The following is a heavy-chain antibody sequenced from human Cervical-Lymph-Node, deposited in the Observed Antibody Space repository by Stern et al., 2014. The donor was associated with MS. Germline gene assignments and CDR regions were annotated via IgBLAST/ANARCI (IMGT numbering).Heavy chain of an antibody. J-gene: IGHJ4*02. D-gene: IGHD3-10*01. Sequence: EMQLVESGGGLVQPGGSLRLSCVASGFTFRNYWMHWVRQGPGKGLVWVARINRDGTTITHAESVKGRLTISRDNAKNTLYLQMNSLRVEDTAVYYCTKDTYGPEDYWGQGTSVTVSS. CDR3: TKDTYGPEDY. CDR2: INRDGTTI. CDR1: GFTFRNYW. V-gene: IGHV3-74*02.